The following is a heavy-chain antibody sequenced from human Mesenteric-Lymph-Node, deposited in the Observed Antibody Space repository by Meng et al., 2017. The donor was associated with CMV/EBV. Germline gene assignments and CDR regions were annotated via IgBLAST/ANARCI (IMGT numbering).Heavy chain of an antibody. D-gene: IGHD6-19*01. J-gene: IGHJ6*02. CDR3: ARDDGAYSSGWHYYYYYGMDV. Sequence: ASVQVSCKVSGGTFTSYSIRWVRQAPGQGLEWMGWISAYNGNTNYAQKLQGRVTMTTDTSTSTAYMELRSLRSDDTAVYYCARDDGAYSSGWHYYYYYGMDVWGQGTTVTVSS. V-gene: IGHV1-18*04. CDR2: ISAYNGNT. CDR1: GGTFTSYS.